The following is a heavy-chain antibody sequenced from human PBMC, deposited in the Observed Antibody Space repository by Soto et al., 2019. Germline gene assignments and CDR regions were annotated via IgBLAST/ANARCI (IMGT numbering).Heavy chain of an antibody. CDR1: GYTFTSHW. D-gene: IGHD3-16*01. CDR3: ARHGAYFDY. CDR2: IFPGDSDT. V-gene: IGHV5-51*01. Sequence: PGESLKISCKGSGYTFTSHWIGWVRQMPGKGLEWMWIIFPGDSDTRYSPSFQGQVTISADKSINTAYLQWSSLKASDTAMYFCARHGAYFDYWGQGTLVTVPQ. J-gene: IGHJ4*02.